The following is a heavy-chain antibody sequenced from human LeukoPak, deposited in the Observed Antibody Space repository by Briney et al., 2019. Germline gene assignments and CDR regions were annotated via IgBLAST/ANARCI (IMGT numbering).Heavy chain of an antibody. CDR1: GGSISSYY. J-gene: IGHJ4*02. Sequence: PSETLSLTCTVSGGSISSYYWTWIRQPPGKGLEWIGYIYNSGSTDYNPSLKSRVTMSLDTSKNQFSLNLSSVTAADTAVYYCARSHGGYWGQGILVTVSS. CDR2: IYNSGST. CDR3: ARSHGGY. V-gene: IGHV4-59*01.